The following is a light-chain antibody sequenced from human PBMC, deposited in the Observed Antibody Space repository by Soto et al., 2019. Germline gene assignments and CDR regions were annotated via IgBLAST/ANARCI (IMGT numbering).Light chain of an antibody. J-gene: IGLJ2*01. V-gene: IGLV9-49*01. CDR3: GADHGSGSNFVVV. Sequence: QLVLTQPPSASASLGASVTLTCTLSSGYSNYKVDWYQQRPGKGPRFVMRVGTGGIVGSKGDGIPDRFSVLGSGLNRYLTIKNIQVEDERDYHCGADHGSGSNFVVVFGGGTKLTVL. CDR2: VGTGGIVG. CDR1: SGYSNYK.